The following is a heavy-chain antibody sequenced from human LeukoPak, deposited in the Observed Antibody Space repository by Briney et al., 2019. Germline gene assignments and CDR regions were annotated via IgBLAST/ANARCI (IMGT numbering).Heavy chain of an antibody. CDR3: TTDITIFGVVTPGGY. CDR1: GFTFSNAW. J-gene: IGHJ4*02. D-gene: IGHD3-3*01. CDR2: IKSKTDGGTT. Sequence: ETGGSLRLSCAASGFTFSNAWMSWVRQAPGKGLEWVGRIKSKTDGGTTDYAAPVKGRFTISRDDSKNTLYLQMNGLKTEDTAVYYCTTDITIFGVVTPGGYWGQGTLVTVSS. V-gene: IGHV3-15*01.